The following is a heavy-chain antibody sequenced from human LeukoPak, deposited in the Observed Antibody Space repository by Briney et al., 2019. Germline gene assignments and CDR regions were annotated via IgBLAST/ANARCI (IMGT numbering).Heavy chain of an antibody. CDR1: GGSISSGGYS. V-gene: IGHV4-30-2*01. CDR2: IYHSGST. D-gene: IGHD4-17*01. Sequence: SETLSLTCAVSGGSISSGGYSWSWIRQPPGKGLEWIGYIYHSGSTYYNPSLKSRVTISVDTSKNQFSLKLSSMTAADTAVYYCARVSLYPDYGDSYYYYGMDVWGQGTTVTVSS. CDR3: ARVSLYPDYGDSYYYYGMDV. J-gene: IGHJ6*02.